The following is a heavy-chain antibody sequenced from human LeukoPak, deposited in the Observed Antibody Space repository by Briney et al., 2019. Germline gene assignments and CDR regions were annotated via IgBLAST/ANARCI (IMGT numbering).Heavy chain of an antibody. CDR3: AKDLIGLTTVTTLVAFDI. Sequence: SGGSLRLSCAASGFTFSSYAMHWVRQAPGKGLEWVAFIRYDGSNKYYADSVKGRFTISRNNSKNTLYLQMNSLRAEDTAVYYCAKDLIGLTTVTTLVAFDIWGQGTMVTVSS. CDR2: IRYDGSNK. J-gene: IGHJ3*02. V-gene: IGHV3-30*02. D-gene: IGHD4-17*01. CDR1: GFTFSSYA.